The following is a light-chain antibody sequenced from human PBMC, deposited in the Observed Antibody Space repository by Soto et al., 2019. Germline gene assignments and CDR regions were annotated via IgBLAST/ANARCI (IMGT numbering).Light chain of an antibody. J-gene: IGLJ1*01. Sequence: QFALTQPPSASGSPGQSVTISCTGTKNDIGVYDFVSWYQHHPGKAPRLIIYEVVQRPSGVPDRFSGSKSGNTASLTVSGLQAADEADCFCKSYAGSNTYVFGSGTKLTVL. CDR3: KSYAGSNTYV. CDR1: KNDIGVYDF. V-gene: IGLV2-8*01. CDR2: EVV.